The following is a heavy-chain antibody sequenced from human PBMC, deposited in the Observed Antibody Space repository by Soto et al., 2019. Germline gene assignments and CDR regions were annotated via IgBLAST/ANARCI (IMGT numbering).Heavy chain of an antibody. D-gene: IGHD6-6*01. J-gene: IGHJ6*02. Sequence: SETLSLTCTVSGGSISSYYWSWIRQPPGKGLEWIGYIYYSGSTNYNPSLKSRVTISVDTSKNQFSLKLSSVTAADTAVYYCARGVARPTGSDYYYYGMDVWGQGTTVTVSS. CDR3: ARGVARPTGSDYYYYGMDV. V-gene: IGHV4-59*01. CDR2: IYYSGST. CDR1: GGSISSYY.